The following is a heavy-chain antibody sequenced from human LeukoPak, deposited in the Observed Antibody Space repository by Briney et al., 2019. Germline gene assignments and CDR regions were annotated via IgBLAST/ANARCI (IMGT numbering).Heavy chain of an antibody. J-gene: IGHJ4*02. V-gene: IGHV3-30*18. CDR1: GFTFSSYG. CDR2: ISYDGSNK. D-gene: IGHD4-17*01. Sequence: GGSLRLSCAASGFTFSSYGMHWVRQVPGKGLEWVAFISYDGSNKYYTDFVKGRFTISRDNSRNTLYLQMNSLRAEDTVVYYCAKEGTVTTFSGLGFDYWGQGTLVTVSS. CDR3: AKEGTVTTFSGLGFDY.